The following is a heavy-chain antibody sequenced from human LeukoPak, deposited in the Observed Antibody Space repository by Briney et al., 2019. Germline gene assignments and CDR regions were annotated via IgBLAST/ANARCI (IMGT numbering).Heavy chain of an antibody. CDR2: ISWNSGSI. J-gene: IGHJ4*02. D-gene: IGHD6-13*01. Sequence: GRSLRLACPASGFIFDDYAMHWVRQVPGKGLEWVSGISWNSGSIVYADSVKGRFTISRDNAKNSLYLQMNSLRAEDTALYYCAKDRAYSSSHFDYWGQGTLVTVSS. CDR1: GFIFDDYA. CDR3: AKDRAYSSSHFDY. V-gene: IGHV3-9*01.